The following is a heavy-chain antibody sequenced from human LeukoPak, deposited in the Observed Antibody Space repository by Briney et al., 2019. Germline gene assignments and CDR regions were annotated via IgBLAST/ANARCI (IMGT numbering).Heavy chain of an antibody. V-gene: IGHV3-21*01. CDR2: ISSSSSYI. CDR1: GFTFSSYS. D-gene: IGHD6-13*01. J-gene: IGHJ6*03. CDR3: ARDVESSRWYYYYYMDV. Sequence: GGSLRLSCAASGFTFSSYSMNWVRQAPGKGLEWVSSISSSSSYIYYADSVKGRFTISRDNAKNSLYLQMNSLRAEDTAVYYCARDVESSRWYYYYYMDVWGKGTTVTISS.